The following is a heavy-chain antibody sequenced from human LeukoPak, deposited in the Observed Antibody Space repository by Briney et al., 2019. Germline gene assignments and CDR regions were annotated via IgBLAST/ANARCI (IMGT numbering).Heavy chain of an antibody. CDR1: GGTFSSYA. J-gene: IGHJ3*02. V-gene: IGHV1-18*01. D-gene: IGHD6-25*01. CDR2: ISAYNGNT. Sequence: ASVKVSCKASGGTFSSYAISWVRQAPGQGLEWMGWISAYNGNTNYAQKLQGRVTMTTDTSTSTAYMELRSLRSDDTAVYYCARDFSGNDAFDIWGQGTMVTVSS. CDR3: ARDFSGNDAFDI.